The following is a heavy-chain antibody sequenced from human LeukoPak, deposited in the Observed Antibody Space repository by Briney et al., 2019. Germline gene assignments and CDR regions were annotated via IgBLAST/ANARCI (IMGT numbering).Heavy chain of an antibody. Sequence: GGSLRLSCAASGFTFSSYAMSWVRQAPGKGLEWVSAISGSGGSTYYADSVKGHFTISRDNSKNTLYLQMNSLRAEDTAVYYCAKDDHGGSGWRDYFDYWGQGTLVTVSS. D-gene: IGHD6-19*01. J-gene: IGHJ4*02. V-gene: IGHV3-23*01. CDR3: AKDDHGGSGWRDYFDY. CDR2: ISGSGGST. CDR1: GFTFSSYA.